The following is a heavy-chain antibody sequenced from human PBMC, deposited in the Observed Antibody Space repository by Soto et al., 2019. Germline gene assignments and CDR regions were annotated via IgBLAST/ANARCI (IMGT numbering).Heavy chain of an antibody. J-gene: IGHJ4*02. V-gene: IGHV3-73*01. CDR3: ANGVETAMYIHAY. CDR2: IRSKANSYAT. CDR1: GFTFSGSA. D-gene: IGHD5-18*01. Sequence: GGSLRLSCAASGFTFSGSAMHWVRQASGKGREWVGRIRSKANSYATAYAASVKGRFTISRDDSNHTAYLQLNSLKTEDTAVYYCANGVETAMYIHAYWGQGTLVTVSS.